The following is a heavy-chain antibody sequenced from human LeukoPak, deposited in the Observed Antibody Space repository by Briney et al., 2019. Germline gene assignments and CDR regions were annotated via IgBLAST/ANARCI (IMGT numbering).Heavy chain of an antibody. CDR2: ISTSSSYI. J-gene: IGHJ5*02. CDR3: ARGADGVSSNSRGWFDP. D-gene: IGHD2-15*01. Sequence: GGSLRLSCAASGFTFSSYSMSWVRQAPGKGLEWVSSISTSSSYIYYADSVKGRFTISRDNAKNSLYLQMNSLRAEDTAVYSCARGADGVSSNSRGWFDPWGQGTLVTVSS. V-gene: IGHV3-21*01. CDR1: GFTFSSYS.